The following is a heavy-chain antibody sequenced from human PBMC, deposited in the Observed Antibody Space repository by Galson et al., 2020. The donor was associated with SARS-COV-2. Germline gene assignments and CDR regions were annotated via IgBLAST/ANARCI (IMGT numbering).Heavy chain of an antibody. V-gene: IGHV4-31*03. J-gene: IGHJ6*02. Sequence: SETLSLTCTVSGGSISSGGYYWSWIRQHPGKGLEWIGYIYYSGSTYYNPSLKSRVTISVDTSKNQFSLKLSSVTAADTAVYYCARGSYSSSWYNQYYYYGMDVWGQGTTVTVSS. CDR3: ARGSYSSSWYNQYYYYGMDV. CDR2: IYYSGST. CDR1: GGSISSGGYY. D-gene: IGHD6-13*01.